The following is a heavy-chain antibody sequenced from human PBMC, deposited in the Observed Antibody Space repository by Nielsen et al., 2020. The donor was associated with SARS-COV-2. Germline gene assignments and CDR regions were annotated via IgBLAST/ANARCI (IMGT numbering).Heavy chain of an antibody. CDR3: ARDMFFLGATNSLRDWFDP. V-gene: IGHV1-3*01. D-gene: IGHD1-26*01. Sequence: ASVKVSCKASGYTFTSYAMHWVRQAPGQRLEWMGWINAGNGNTKYSQKFQGRVTITRDTSASTAYMELSSLRSEDTAVYYCARDMFFLGATNSLRDWFDPWGQGTLVTVSS. J-gene: IGHJ5*02. CDR2: INAGNGNT. CDR1: GYTFTSYA.